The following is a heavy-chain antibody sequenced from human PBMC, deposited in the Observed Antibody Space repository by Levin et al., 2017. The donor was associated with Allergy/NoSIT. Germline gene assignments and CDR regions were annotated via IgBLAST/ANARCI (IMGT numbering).Heavy chain of an antibody. J-gene: IGHJ3*01. CDR3: ARRGIYMGDAFDL. Sequence: GESLKISCAASGFIVDSFSMNWVRQAPGKGLEWVAYITSSGSITSYADSVKGRFTISRDNAKNSLYLQLTSLRAEDTAVYYCARRGIYMGDAFDLWGQGTMVTVSS. CDR2: ITSSGSIT. D-gene: IGHD3-16*01. CDR1: GFIVDSFS. V-gene: IGHV3-48*01.